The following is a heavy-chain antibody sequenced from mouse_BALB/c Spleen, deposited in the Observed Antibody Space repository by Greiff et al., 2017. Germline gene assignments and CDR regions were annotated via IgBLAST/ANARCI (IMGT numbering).Heavy chain of an antibody. Sequence: DVQLVESGGGLVKPGGSLKLSCAASGFTFSSYAMSWVRQTPEKRLEWVATISSGGSYTYYPDSVKGRFTISRDNAKNTLYLQMSSLRSEDTAMYYCARQRDYDYPYAMDYWGQGTSVTVSS. V-gene: IGHV5-9-3*01. J-gene: IGHJ4*01. CDR1: GFTFSSYA. CDR2: ISSGGSYT. CDR3: ARQRDYDYPYAMDY. D-gene: IGHD2-4*01.